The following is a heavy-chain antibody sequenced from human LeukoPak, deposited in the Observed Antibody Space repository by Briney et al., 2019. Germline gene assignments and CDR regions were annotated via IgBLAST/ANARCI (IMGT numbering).Heavy chain of an antibody. Sequence: PGGSLRLSCAASGFTFSSYGMSWVRQAPGKGLEWVSAISGSGGSTYYADSVKGRFTISRDNSKNTLYLQMNSLRSDDTAVYYCARDLFYSVSGTYYNVGRVFNYWGQGTLVTVSS. CDR2: ISGSGGST. D-gene: IGHD3-10*01. CDR1: GFTFSSYG. J-gene: IGHJ4*02. CDR3: ARDLFYSVSGTYYNVGRVFNY. V-gene: IGHV3-23*01.